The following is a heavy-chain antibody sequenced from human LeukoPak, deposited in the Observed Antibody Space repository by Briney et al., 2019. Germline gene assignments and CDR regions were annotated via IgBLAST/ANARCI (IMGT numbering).Heavy chain of an antibody. Sequence: SETLSLTCAVYGGSFSGYYWSWIRQPPGKGLEWIGEINHSGSTNYNPSPKSRVTISVDTSKNQFSLKLSSVTAADTAVYYCARRDNFRGATRWGQGTLVTVSS. J-gene: IGHJ4*02. CDR3: ARRDNFRGATR. CDR1: GGSFSGYY. V-gene: IGHV4-34*01. D-gene: IGHD1-26*01. CDR2: INHSGST.